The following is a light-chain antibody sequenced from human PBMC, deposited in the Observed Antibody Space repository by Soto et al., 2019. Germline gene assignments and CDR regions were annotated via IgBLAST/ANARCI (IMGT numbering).Light chain of an antibody. CDR1: QSVLYSSNNKND. Sequence: DIVMTQSPDSLAVSLGERATINCKSSQSVLYSSNNKNDLAWYQQKPGQPPKLLIYWASTRESGVPDRFSGRGSGTDFTLTISSLQAEDVAVYYCQQYYSTPYTFGQGTKLEIK. V-gene: IGKV4-1*01. CDR2: WAS. CDR3: QQYYSTPYT. J-gene: IGKJ2*01.